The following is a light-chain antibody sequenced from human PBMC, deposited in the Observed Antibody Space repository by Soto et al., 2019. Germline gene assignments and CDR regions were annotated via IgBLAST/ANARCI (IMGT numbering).Light chain of an antibody. CDR1: SSDVGSFNL. CDR2: EGN. Sequence: QSALTQPASVSGSPGQSITISCTGTSSDVGSFNLVSWYQHHPGKAPKLIIYEGNKWPSGISSRFSGSMSGNTASLTIFGLQAEDEADYYCCSYADSSTPLFGGGTKLTVL. CDR3: CSYADSSTPL. J-gene: IGLJ2*01. V-gene: IGLV2-23*01.